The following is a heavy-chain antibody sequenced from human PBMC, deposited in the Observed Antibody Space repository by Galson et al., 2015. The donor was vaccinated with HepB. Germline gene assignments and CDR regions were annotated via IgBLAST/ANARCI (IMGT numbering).Heavy chain of an antibody. V-gene: IGHV3-30*18. CDR1: GFSFRYYG. D-gene: IGHD3-22*01. CDR3: AKDSGYSQPYFEY. CDR2: ISYDGSDK. J-gene: IGHJ4*02. Sequence: SLRLSCAASGFSFRYYGMHWVRQAPGKGLERVASISYDGSDKNYADSVKGRFTLSRDTSKNTLFLQMSSLRVEDTAVYYCAKDSGYSQPYFEYWGQGILVTVSS.